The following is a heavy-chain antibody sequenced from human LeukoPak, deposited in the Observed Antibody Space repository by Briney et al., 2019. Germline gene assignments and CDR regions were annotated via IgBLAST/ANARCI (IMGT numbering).Heavy chain of an antibody. Sequence: ASVKVSCKASGYTFTSYGISWVRQAPGQGLEWMGRIIPILGIANYAQKFQGRVTITADKSTSTAYMELSSLRSEDTAVYYCARDEVPAAYFDYWGQGTLVTVSS. V-gene: IGHV1-69*04. CDR2: IIPILGIA. CDR1: GYTFTSYG. D-gene: IGHD2-2*01. J-gene: IGHJ4*02. CDR3: ARDEVPAAYFDY.